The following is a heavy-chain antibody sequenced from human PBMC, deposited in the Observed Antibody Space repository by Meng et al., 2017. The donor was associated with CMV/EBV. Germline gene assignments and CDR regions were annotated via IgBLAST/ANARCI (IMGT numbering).Heavy chain of an antibody. J-gene: IGHJ6*02. CDR1: GYTFTGYY. V-gene: IGHV1-2*02. D-gene: IGHD6-6*01. CDR3: ARSDSSSTNYYYYGMDV. Sequence: ASVKVSCKASGYTFTGYYMHWVRQAPGQGLEWMGWINPNSGGTNYAQKFQGRVTMTRDTSISTAYMELSRLRSDDTAVYYCARSDSSSTNYYYYGMDVWGQGTTVTVSS. CDR2: INPNSGGT.